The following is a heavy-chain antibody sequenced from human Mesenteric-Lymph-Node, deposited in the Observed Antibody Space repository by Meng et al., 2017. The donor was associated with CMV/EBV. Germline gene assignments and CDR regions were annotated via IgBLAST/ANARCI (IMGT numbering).Heavy chain of an antibody. CDR2: VIPIVTTT. Sequence: VKVSCRASGGTFSRYNISRVRQAPGQGLGWMGRVIPIVTTTKYAQNLQGRVTIIADKSTSTAYMELSSLRSEDTAVYYCARGEDLSYWGQGTLVTVSS. V-gene: IGHV1-69*08. CDR3: ARGEDLSY. J-gene: IGHJ4*02. CDR1: GGTFSRYN.